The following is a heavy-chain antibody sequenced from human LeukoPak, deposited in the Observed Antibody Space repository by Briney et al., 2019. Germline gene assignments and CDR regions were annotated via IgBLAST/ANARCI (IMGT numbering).Heavy chain of an antibody. CDR2: IRSDGSDT. V-gene: IGHV3-74*01. Sequence: GGSLRLSCAASGFTFSDTWMHWVRQAPGEGLVWVSRIRSDGSDTRYAESVKGRFTISRDNAKNTLYLQMNSLRAEDTAVYYCARGGYSGHSYVGAVDFWGQGALVTVSS. CDR1: GFTFSDTW. J-gene: IGHJ4*02. D-gene: IGHD5-12*01. CDR3: ARGGYSGHSYVGAVDF.